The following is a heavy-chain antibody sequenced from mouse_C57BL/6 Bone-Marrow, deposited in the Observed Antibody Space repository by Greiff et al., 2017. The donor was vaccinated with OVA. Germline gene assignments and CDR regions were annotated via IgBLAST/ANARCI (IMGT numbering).Heavy chain of an antibody. CDR2: IYPGGGYT. J-gene: IGHJ2*01. D-gene: IGHD1-1*01. CDR1: GYTFTNYW. CDR3: ARRGYYYGSSGYYFDY. V-gene: IGHV1-63*01. Sequence: QVQLQQSGAELVRPGTSVKMSCKASGYTFTNYWIGWAKQRPGHGLEWIGDIYPGGGYTNYNEKFKGKATLTADKSSSTAYMQFSSLTSEDSAIYYCARRGYYYGSSGYYFDYWGQGTTLTVSS.